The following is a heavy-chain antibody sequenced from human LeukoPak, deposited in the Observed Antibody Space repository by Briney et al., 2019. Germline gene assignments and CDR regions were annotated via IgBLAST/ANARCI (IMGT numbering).Heavy chain of an antibody. Sequence: SETLSLTCTVSGGSISSSGYYWGWIRQPPGKGLEWIGNVYYSGSTYYNPSLKSRVTISVDTSKNQFSLKLSSVTAADTAVYYCARHDYGAKWFDPWGQGTLVTVSS. V-gene: IGHV4-39*01. J-gene: IGHJ5*02. CDR2: VYYSGST. CDR1: GGSISSSGYY. CDR3: ARHDYGAKWFDP. D-gene: IGHD4-17*01.